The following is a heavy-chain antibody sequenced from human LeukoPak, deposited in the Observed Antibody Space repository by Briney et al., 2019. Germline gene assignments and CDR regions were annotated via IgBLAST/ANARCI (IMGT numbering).Heavy chain of an antibody. D-gene: IGHD2-2*01. CDR3: ARGSTSFAGFDY. V-gene: IGHV4-30-4*01. Sequence: SETLSLTSTVSGGSISSGDYYWSWIRQPPGKGLEWIGYIYYSGSTYYNPSLKSRVTISVDTSKNQFSLKLSSVTAADTAVYYCARGSTSFAGFDYWGQGTLVTVSS. CDR2: IYYSGST. CDR1: GGSISSGDYY. J-gene: IGHJ4*02.